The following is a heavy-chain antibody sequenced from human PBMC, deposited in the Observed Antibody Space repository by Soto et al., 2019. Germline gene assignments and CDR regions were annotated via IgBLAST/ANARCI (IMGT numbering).Heavy chain of an antibody. D-gene: IGHD3-10*01. J-gene: IGHJ6*02. Sequence: GGSLRLSCAASGFTFSSYGMHWVRQAPGKGLEWVAVISYDGSNKYYADSVKGRFTISRDNSKNTLYLQMNSLRAEDAAVYYCAKSYGSGSYYYTAEYYYYGMDVWGQGTTVTVSS. V-gene: IGHV3-30*18. CDR1: GFTFSSYG. CDR3: AKSYGSGSYYYTAEYYYYGMDV. CDR2: ISYDGSNK.